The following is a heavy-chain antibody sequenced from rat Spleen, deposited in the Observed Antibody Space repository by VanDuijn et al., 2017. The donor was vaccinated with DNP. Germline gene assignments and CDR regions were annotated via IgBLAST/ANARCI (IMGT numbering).Heavy chain of an antibody. CDR2: ISSGGGT. D-gene: IGHD1-10*01. Sequence: QVQLIESGPGLVQPSQTLSLTCIVSGFSLSSYGVSWARQPPGKGLEWIAVISSGGGTYHNSALKSRLSISRDTSKSQVFLKVHTLQTEDTAIYFCARGFNNYGFFDYWGHGVMVTVSS. CDR1: GFSLSSYG. CDR3: ARGFNNYGFFDY. J-gene: IGHJ2*01. V-gene: IGHV2S8*01.